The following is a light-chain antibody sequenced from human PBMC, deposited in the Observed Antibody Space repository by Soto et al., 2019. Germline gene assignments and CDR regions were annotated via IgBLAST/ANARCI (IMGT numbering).Light chain of an antibody. J-gene: IGKJ2*01. V-gene: IGKV1-39*01. CDR2: AAS. CDR1: QIVDTS. Sequence: IQMTQSPSSLSASVGYRVTVTCRASQIVDTSLNWYQQKPGQAHKLLIYAASSLQSGVPSRLSGSGSATYYTLTSHNLQPVDFATYYCPQTYSIPPTFGQGTKL. CDR3: PQTYSIPPT.